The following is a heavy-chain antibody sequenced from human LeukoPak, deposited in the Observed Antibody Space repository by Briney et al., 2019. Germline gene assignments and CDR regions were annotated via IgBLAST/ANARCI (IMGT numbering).Heavy chain of an antibody. CDR1: GFTFSSYA. V-gene: IGHV3-21*06. CDR3: LRGDRRDY. CDR2: IDSSGGYM. J-gene: IGHJ4*02. Sequence: GGSLRLSCAASGFTFSSYAMNWARQAPGEGLEWVSSIDSSGGYMFYADSVKGRFIISRDNAKDSLYLQMNSLRVEDTAVYYCLRGDRRDYWGQGTLVTVSS.